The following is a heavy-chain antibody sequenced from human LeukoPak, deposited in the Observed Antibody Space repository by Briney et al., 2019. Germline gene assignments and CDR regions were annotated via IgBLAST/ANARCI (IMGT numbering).Heavy chain of an antibody. V-gene: IGHV4-31*03. CDR2: IYYSGST. J-gene: IGHJ4*02. D-gene: IGHD5-12*01. CDR1: GGSISSGGYY. CDR3: ARHAARQWLRGGYYFDY. Sequence: SQTLSLTCTVSGGSISSGGYYWSWIRQHPGKGLEWIGYIYYSGSTYYNPSLKSRVTISVDTSKNQFSLKLSSVTAADTAVYYRARHAARQWLRGGYYFDYWGQGTLVTVSS.